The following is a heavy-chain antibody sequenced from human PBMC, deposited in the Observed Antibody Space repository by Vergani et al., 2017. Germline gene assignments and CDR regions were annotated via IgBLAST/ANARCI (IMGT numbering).Heavy chain of an antibody. CDR1: GFTFGDYA. CDR3: TRELPRYCSSTSCRGVYFDD. Sequence: EVQLVESGGGLVQPGRSLRLSCTASGFTFGDYAMSWVRQAPGKGLEWVGFIRSKAYGGTTEYAASVKGRFTISRDDSKSIAYLQMNSLKTEDTAVYYCTRELPRYCSSTSCRGVYFDDWGQGTLVTVSS. D-gene: IGHD2-2*01. J-gene: IGHJ4*02. V-gene: IGHV3-49*04. CDR2: IRSKAYGGTT.